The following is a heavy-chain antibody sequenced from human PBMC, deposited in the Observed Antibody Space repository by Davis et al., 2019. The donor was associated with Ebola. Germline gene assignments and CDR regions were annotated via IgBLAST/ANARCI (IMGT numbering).Heavy chain of an antibody. V-gene: IGHV4-34*01. CDR2: INHSGSP. CDR1: GGSFSGYY. D-gene: IGHD5-12*01. J-gene: IGHJ4*02. Sequence: PSETLSLTCAVYGGSFSGYYWSWIRQPPGKGLEWIGEINHSGSPNYNPSLKSRVTISVDTSKNQFSLKLSSVTAADTAVYYCARGPSRAFRGYDFRKIGFDYWGQGTLVTVSS. CDR3: ARGPSRAFRGYDFRKIGFDY.